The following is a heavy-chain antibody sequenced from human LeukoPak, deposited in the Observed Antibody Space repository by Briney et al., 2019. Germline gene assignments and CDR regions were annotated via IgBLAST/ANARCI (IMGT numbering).Heavy chain of an antibody. Sequence: ASVKVSCKASGYTFTGYGISWVRPAPGQGLEWMGWITANNGNTNYTLKLQGRVTMTTATSTSTAYMALRSLRSGDTAVYYCARVAPPGIRYFDYWGQGTLSTVSS. CDR1: GYTFTGYG. CDR3: ARVAPPGIRYFDY. V-gene: IGHV1-18*01. CDR2: ITANNGNT. D-gene: IGHD3-10*01. J-gene: IGHJ4*02.